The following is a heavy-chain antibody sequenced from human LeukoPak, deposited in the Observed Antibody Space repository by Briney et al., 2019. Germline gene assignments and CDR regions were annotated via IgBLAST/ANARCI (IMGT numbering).Heavy chain of an antibody. Sequence: ASVKVSFKASGYTFTCYYMHWVRHAPAQGLEWMGWINPNSGDTNYAQKFQGRVTMTRDTSISTEYMELSRLRSDDTAVYYCAREDSSIAAFDYWGQGTLVTVSS. CDR3: AREDSSIAAFDY. CDR1: GYTFTCYY. CDR2: INPNSGDT. V-gene: IGHV1-2*02. D-gene: IGHD6-6*01. J-gene: IGHJ4*02.